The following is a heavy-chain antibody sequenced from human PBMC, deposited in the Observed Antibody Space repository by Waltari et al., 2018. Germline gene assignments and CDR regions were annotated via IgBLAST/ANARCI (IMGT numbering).Heavy chain of an antibody. V-gene: IGHV3-23*01. CDR2: ISGSGEST. CDR1: GFPFTNYA. J-gene: IGHJ4*02. CDR3: VKGTNMVITHSYFDC. Sequence: EVQLLESGGGLVQPGGSLRLSCEASGFPFTNYAMNWVRQAPGKGTEWVSAISGSGESTYYADSVKGRFSISRDNPKNTLYLQMSSLRAEDTAVYYCVKGTNMVITHSYFDCWGQGILVTVSS. D-gene: IGHD2-21*01.